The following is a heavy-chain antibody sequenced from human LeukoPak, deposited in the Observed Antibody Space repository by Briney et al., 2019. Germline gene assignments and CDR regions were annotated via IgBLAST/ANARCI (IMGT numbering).Heavy chain of an antibody. V-gene: IGHV1-18*01. CDR2: ISAYNGNT. Sequence: GASVKVSCKASGYTFTIYGISWVRQAPGQGLEWMGWISAYNGNTNYAQKLQGRVTMTRDTSISTAYMELSRLRSDDTAVYYCARDTAGTLTNAFDIWGQGTMVTVSS. CDR1: GYTFTIYG. D-gene: IGHD6-13*01. CDR3: ARDTAGTLTNAFDI. J-gene: IGHJ3*02.